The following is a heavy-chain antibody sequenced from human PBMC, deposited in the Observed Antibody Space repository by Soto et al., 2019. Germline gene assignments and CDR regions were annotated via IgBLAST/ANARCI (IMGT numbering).Heavy chain of an antibody. V-gene: IGHV1-8*01. D-gene: IGHD1-1*01. Sequence: GASVKVSCKTSGYTFTEYDLNWVRQAPGQGLEYMGWVSPENRNAGYAPQFRGRVSMTTDTSISTAYLELTNLTYEDTAFYYCDVTTGFWGQGTMVTVSS. CDR3: DVTTGF. CDR2: VSPENRNA. J-gene: IGHJ4*02. CDR1: GYTFTEYD.